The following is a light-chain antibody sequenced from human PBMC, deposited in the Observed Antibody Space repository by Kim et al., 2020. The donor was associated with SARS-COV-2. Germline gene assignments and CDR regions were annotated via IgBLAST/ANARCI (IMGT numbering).Light chain of an antibody. CDR1: QSVSSSY. CDR3: QQYGSSLFT. CDR2: GAS. J-gene: IGKJ3*01. Sequence: EIVLTQSPGTLSLSPGKRATLSCRASQSVSSSYLAWYQQKPGQAPRLLIYGASNRATGIPDRFSGSGSGTDFTLTISRLEPEDFAVYYCQQYGSSLFTFGPGTKVDIK. V-gene: IGKV3-20*01.